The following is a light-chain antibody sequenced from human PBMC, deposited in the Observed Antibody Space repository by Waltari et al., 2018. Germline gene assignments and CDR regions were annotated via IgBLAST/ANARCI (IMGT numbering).Light chain of an antibody. CDR2: DAS. Sequence: CRPSQDVTTSLSWFQQKPGKAPQLLIYDASTLQSGVPSRFSGSGSGTSFSFTITSLQPEDSATYYCQHYHTLPYTFGRGTKLQIK. CDR3: QHYHTLPYT. CDR1: QDVTTS. J-gene: IGKJ2*01. V-gene: IGKV1-33*01.